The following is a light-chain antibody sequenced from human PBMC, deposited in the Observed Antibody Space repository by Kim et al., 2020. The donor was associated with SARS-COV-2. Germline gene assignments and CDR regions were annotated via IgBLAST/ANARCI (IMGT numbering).Light chain of an antibody. CDR1: KMGNKY. CDR2: QDS. CDR3: QAWDRTTAV. Sequence: VSPGQTASITCSGDKMGNKYVCWYQQKPGQSPVVVIYQDSKRPSGIPERFSGSNSGNTATLTISGTQATDEADYFCQAWDRTTAVFGGGTQLTVL. J-gene: IGLJ3*02. V-gene: IGLV3-1*01.